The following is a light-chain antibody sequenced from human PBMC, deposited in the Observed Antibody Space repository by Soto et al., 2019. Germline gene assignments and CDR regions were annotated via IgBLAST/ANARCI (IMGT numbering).Light chain of an antibody. V-gene: IGKV3-20*01. CDR3: QQYVTSPWA. CDR2: GAS. J-gene: IGKJ5*01. Sequence: ELVLPQSPGPLTLSPGATATLSCKASQSVSSSFLAWYQQKPGQAPRLLIYGASNRATGIPDRFSGSGSGTDFTLTISRLEPEDFAVYYCQQYVTSPWAFGQGTRLEI. CDR1: QSVSSSF.